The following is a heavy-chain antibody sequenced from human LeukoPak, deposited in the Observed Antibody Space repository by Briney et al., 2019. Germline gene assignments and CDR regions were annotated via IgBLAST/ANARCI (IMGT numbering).Heavy chain of an antibody. D-gene: IGHD3-3*01. CDR1: GGTFTSYA. CDR2: IISIFGTA. Sequence: SVKVSCKASGGTFTSYAMSWVRQARGQGLEWMGGIISIFGTANYAQKFQGRVTITADESTSTAYMELSSLRSEDTAVYYCARGGREYDFWSGYSFYYFAYWGQGTLVTVSS. CDR3: ARGGREYDFWSGYSFYYFAY. J-gene: IGHJ4*02. V-gene: IGHV1-69*13.